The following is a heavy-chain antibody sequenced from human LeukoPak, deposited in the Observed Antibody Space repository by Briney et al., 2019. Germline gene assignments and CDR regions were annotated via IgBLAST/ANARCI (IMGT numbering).Heavy chain of an antibody. Sequence: SETLSLTCAVYGGSLSGYYWSWIRQPPGKGLEWIGEINHSGSTNYNPSLKSRVTISVDTSKNQFSLKLSSVTAADTAVYYCARGRTIFGVVIITSPVVFDYWGQGTLVTVSS. D-gene: IGHD3-3*01. CDR1: GGSLSGYY. V-gene: IGHV4-34*01. J-gene: IGHJ4*02. CDR2: INHSGST. CDR3: ARGRTIFGVVIITSPVVFDY.